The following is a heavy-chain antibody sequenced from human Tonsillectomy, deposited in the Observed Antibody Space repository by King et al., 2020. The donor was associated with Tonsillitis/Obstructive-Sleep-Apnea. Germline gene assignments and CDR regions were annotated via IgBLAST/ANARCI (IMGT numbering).Heavy chain of an antibody. CDR1: GGSISSYY. V-gene: IGHV4-59*01. D-gene: IGHD2-2*01. CDR3: ARGGRYCSSTSCLPPVY. CDR2: IYYSGST. Sequence: VQLQESGPGLVKPSETLSLTCTVSGGSISSYYWSWIRQPPGKGLEWIGYIYYSGSTNYNPSLKSRVTISVDTSKNQFSPKLSSVTAADTAVYYCARGGRYCSSTSCLPPVYWGQGTLVTVSS. J-gene: IGHJ4*02.